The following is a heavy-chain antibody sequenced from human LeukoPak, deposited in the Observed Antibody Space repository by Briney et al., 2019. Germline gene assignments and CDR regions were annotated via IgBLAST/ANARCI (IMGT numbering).Heavy chain of an antibody. CDR3: ARAGPRFITMVRGVISNWFDP. J-gene: IGHJ5*02. V-gene: IGHV4-59*01. D-gene: IGHD3-10*01. CDR2: IYYSGST. CDR1: GGSISSYY. Sequence: SETLSLTCTVSGGSISSYYWSWIRQPPGKGLEWIGYIYYSGSTNYNPSLKSRVTISVDTSKNQFSLKLSSVTAADTAVYYCARAGPRFITMVRGVISNWFDPWGQGTLVTVSS.